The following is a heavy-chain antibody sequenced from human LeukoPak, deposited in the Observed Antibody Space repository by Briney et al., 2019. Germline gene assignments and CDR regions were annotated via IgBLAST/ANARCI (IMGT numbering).Heavy chain of an antibody. V-gene: IGHV3-30*18. Sequence: GGSLRLSCAASGFSFATSGMHWVRLAPGKGLEWVAFISLDGSEKYYSASVKGRFTLSRDNSRSTLSLQMGSLRGEDTAVYYCAKDSPGVRGGPDYWGQGTLVTVSS. CDR2: ISLDGSEK. CDR1: GFSFATSG. D-gene: IGHD3-10*02. J-gene: IGHJ4*02. CDR3: AKDSPGVRGGPDY.